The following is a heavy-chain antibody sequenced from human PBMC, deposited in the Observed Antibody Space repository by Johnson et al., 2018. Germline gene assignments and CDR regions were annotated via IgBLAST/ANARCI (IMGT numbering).Heavy chain of an antibody. J-gene: IGHJ4*02. Sequence: VQLVQSGGGLVQPGGSLRLSCAATGFSVTNNHMSWVRQAPGQGLEWVAVSYYGGGPVYADSVKGRFTISRDYSRNTLYLQMNSLPTEDTAVVYCARDMTMGPHYFDNWGQGTLVTVSS. CDR2: SYYGGGP. CDR3: ARDMTMGPHYFDN. CDR1: GFSVTNNH. D-gene: IGHD4/OR15-4a*01. V-gene: IGHV3-66*02.